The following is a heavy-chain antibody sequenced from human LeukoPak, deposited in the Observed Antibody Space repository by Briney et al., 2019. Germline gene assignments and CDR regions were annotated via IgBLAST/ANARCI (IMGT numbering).Heavy chain of an antibody. CDR2: INGNSGDT. J-gene: IGHJ4*02. V-gene: IGHV1-2*02. Sequence: ASVTVSCKASGYTFTGYYRHWVRQAPGQGLEWMGWINGNSGDTNYAQKFQDRVTMTRDTSISTAYMELSRLRTDDTAVYYCARDFNWVPDYWGQGTLVTVSS. D-gene: IGHD7-27*01. CDR3: ARDFNWVPDY. CDR1: GYTFTGYY.